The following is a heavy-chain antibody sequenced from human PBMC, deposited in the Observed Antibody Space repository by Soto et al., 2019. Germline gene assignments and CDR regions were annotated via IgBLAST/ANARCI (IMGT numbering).Heavy chain of an antibody. V-gene: IGHV4-31*03. CDR2: IYYSGST. Sequence: QVQLQESGPGLVKPSQTLSLTCTVSGGSISSGGYYWSWIRQHPGKDLEWIGYIYYSGSTYYNPSLKSRVTISVDTSKNQFSLKLSSVTAADTAVYYCARVDIVVVVAAIRSWYFDLWGRGTLVTVYS. CDR3: ARVDIVVVVAAIRSWYFDL. J-gene: IGHJ2*01. D-gene: IGHD2-15*01. CDR1: GGSISSGGYY.